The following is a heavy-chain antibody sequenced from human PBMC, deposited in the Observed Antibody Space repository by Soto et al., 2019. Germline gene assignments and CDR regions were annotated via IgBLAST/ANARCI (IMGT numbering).Heavy chain of an antibody. CDR1: GGYISSND. CDR2: VYNSGST. CDR3: ARYRREAVAGYTLDN. D-gene: IGHD6-13*01. V-gene: IGHV4-59*01. Sequence: SETLSLTCTVYGGYISSNDWTWIRQPPGKGLEWIGYVYNSGSTNYNPSLKSRVTISEDTSKSQFSLKVNSMTAADTAVYYCARYRREAVAGYTLDNWGQGILVTVSS. J-gene: IGHJ4*02.